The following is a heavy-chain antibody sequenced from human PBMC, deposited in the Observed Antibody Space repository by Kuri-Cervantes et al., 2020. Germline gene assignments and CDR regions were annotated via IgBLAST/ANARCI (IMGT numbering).Heavy chain of an antibody. D-gene: IGHD1-26*01. CDR1: GFTFSSYG. CDR3: ARDIREWELHPGDY. Sequence: GGSLRLSCAASGFTFSSYGMHWVRQAPGKGLEWVAVISYDGSNKYYADSVKGRFTISRDNSKNTLYLQMNSLRAEDTAVYYCARDIREWELHPGDYWGQGTLVTVSS. V-gene: IGHV3-30*03. J-gene: IGHJ4*02. CDR2: ISYDGSNK.